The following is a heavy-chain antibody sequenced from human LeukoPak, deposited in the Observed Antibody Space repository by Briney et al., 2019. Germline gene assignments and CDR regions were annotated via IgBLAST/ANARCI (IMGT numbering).Heavy chain of an antibody. CDR3: ARDRSDCFDP. CDR2: ISGGGGST. CDR1: EFTFSNYA. J-gene: IGHJ5*02. V-gene: IGHV3-23*01. Sequence: GGSLRLSCAASEFTFSNYAMSWVRQAPGKGLEWVSAISGGGGSTYYADSVKGRFTISRDNSKNTLYLQMNSLRAEDTAVYYCARDRSDCFDPWGQGTLVTVSS.